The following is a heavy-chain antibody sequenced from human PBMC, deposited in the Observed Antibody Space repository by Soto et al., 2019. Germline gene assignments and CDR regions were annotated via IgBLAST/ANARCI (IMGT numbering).Heavy chain of an antibody. V-gene: IGHV3-7*02. D-gene: IGHD2-15*01. Sequence: EVQLVESGGDLVQPGGSLRLSCAVSEFTFRNDWMTWVRQAPGKGLEWVANINEHGSETYYVDSVKGRFIISRDNAKSSLFLQMNSLRAEDTAVYYCATHSGFRKDYWGQGTLVTVSS. CDR3: ATHSGFRKDY. CDR2: INEHGSET. J-gene: IGHJ4*02. CDR1: EFTFRNDW.